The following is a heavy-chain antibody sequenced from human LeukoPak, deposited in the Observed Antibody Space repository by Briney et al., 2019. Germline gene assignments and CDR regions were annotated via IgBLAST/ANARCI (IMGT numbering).Heavy chain of an antibody. V-gene: IGHV1-46*01. CDR3: ASPYYYDSSGYYEGDAFDI. J-gene: IGHJ3*02. Sequence: ASVKVSCKASGYTFTSYYMHWVRQAPGQGLEWMGIINPSGGSTSYAQKFQGRVTMTRGTSTSTVYMELSSLRSEDAAVYYCASPYYYDSSGYYEGDAFDIWGQGTMVTVSS. CDR1: GYTFTSYY. D-gene: IGHD3-22*01. CDR2: INPSGGST.